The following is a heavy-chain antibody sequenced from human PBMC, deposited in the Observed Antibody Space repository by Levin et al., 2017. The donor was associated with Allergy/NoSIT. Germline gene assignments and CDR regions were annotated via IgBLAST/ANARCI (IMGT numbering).Heavy chain of an antibody. Sequence: PSETLSLTCAVSGYSITSGYYWGWIRQPPGKGLEWIGSIHHSGNTHKNPSLKSRVTISVDTSENQFSLKLSSVTAADTAVYYCGREVPNEYYQHWGQGTLVTVSS. V-gene: IGHV4-38-2*02. CDR1: GYSITSGYY. J-gene: IGHJ1*01. CDR3: GREVPNEYYQH. CDR2: IHHSGNT.